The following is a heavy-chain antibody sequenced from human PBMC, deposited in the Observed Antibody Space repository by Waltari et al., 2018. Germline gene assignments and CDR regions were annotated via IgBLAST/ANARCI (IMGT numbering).Heavy chain of an antibody. D-gene: IGHD6-13*01. V-gene: IGHV3-23*03. CDR3: AKDSWNSSSWYYFDY. CDR2: IYSCCST. J-gene: IGHJ4*02. Sequence: EVQLLESGGGLVQPGGSLRLSCAASGFTFSSDAMSWVSQAPGKGLEWVSVIYSCCSTYYADSVKGRFTISIDNSKNTLYLQMNSLRAEDTAVYYCAKDSWNSSSWYYFDYWGQGTLVTVSS. CDR1: GFTFSSDA.